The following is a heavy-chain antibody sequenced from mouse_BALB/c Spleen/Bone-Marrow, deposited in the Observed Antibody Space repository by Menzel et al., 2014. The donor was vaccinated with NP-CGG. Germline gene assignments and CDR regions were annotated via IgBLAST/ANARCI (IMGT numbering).Heavy chain of an antibody. J-gene: IGHJ4*01. D-gene: IGHD2-1*01. CDR2: IWSGGST. V-gene: IGHV2-2*01. Sequence: VQLQQSGPGLVQPSQSLSITCTVSGFSLTTYDVVWVRQSPEKGLEWLGVIWSGGSTDYNAAFISRLSINKDNSKSQVFFKMNNLQAYDTAIYYCARRNGNFRYYAMDYWGQGTSVTVSS. CDR3: ARRNGNFRYYAMDY. CDR1: GFSLTTYD.